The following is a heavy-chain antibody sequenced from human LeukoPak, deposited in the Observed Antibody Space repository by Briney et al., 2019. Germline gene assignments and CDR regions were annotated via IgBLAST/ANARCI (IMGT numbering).Heavy chain of an antibody. CDR3: ARETRRGDAFDI. CDR2: ISSNGGST. J-gene: IGHJ3*02. Sequence: PGGSLRLSCAASGFTFSNYAMRWVRQAPGKRLEYVSAISSNGGSTYYANSVKGRFTISRDKSKNTVYLKMGSLRAEDMAVYYCARETRRGDAFDIWSQGTMVTVSS. D-gene: IGHD3-16*01. V-gene: IGHV3-64*01. CDR1: GFTFSNYA.